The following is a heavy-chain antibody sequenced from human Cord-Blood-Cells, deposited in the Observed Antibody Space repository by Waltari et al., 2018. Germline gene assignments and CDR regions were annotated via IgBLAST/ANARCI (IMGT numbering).Heavy chain of an antibody. V-gene: IGHV1-2*04. CDR1: GYTFTGYS. J-gene: IGHJ1*01. D-gene: IGHD6-13*01. CDR2: INPNSGGT. Sequence: QVQLVQSGAEVKKPGASVKVSCKASGYTFTGYSMHWVLQAPGQGLEWMGWINPNSGGTNYAQKFQGWVTMTRDTSISTAYMELSRLRSDDTAVYYCARGPIAAAGTEYFQHWGQGTLVTVSS. CDR3: ARGPIAAAGTEYFQH.